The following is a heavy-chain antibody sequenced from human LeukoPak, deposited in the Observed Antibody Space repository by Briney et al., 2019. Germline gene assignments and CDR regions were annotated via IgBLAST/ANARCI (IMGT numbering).Heavy chain of an antibody. V-gene: IGHV4-59*11. Sequence: SQTLSLTCTVSGGSIDTHFWSWIRQPPGKGLEWIGYISYRGRTNFNPSLNSRVTISIDTSKNQFSLKLTSVTAADTAVYYCAGDSSGWLYVDYWGQGTLVTVSS. CDR1: GGSIDTHF. CDR3: AGDSSGWLYVDY. J-gene: IGHJ4*02. D-gene: IGHD6-19*01. CDR2: ISYRGRT.